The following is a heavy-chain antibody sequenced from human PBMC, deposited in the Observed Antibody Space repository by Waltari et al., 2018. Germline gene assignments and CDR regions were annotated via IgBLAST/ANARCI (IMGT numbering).Heavy chain of an antibody. V-gene: IGHV3-15*07. CDR3: TTDRYIRGDF. D-gene: IGHD3-3*02. Sequence: EVQLVESGGHLVKPGGSLRLSCVASGFPFSQAWMNWVRQVPGKGLEWVGLIKRQTDGGTADYGAPVKGKFTISRDDSKNTLFLQINSLTTEDTGVYYCTTDRYIRGDFWGQGTRVTVSS. CDR1: GFPFSQAW. J-gene: IGHJ4*02. CDR2: IKRQTDGGTA.